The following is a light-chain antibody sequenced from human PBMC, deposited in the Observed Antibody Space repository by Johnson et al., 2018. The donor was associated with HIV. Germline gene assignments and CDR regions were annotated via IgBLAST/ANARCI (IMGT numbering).Light chain of an antibody. Sequence: QSVLTQPPSVSAAPGQKVTISCSGSSSNIGNNYVSWYQQLPGTAPKLLIYENNKRPSGIPDRFSGSKSGTSATLGITGLQTGDEADYYCGPWASSLSAGGANYGLGTGTKVTVL. CDR2: ENN. J-gene: IGLJ1*01. V-gene: IGLV1-51*02. CDR1: SSNIGNNY. CDR3: GPWASSLSAGGANYG.